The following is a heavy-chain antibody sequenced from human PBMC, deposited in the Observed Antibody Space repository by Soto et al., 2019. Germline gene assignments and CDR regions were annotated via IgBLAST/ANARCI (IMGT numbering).Heavy chain of an antibody. CDR1: GFTFSTCA. V-gene: IGHV3-23*01. D-gene: IGHD6-19*01. CDR2: ISDSSDST. J-gene: IGHJ4*02. Sequence: EVQLLESGGGLVPPGVSLRLSCATSGFTFSTCAMTWVRQTPGMGLQWVLVISDSSDSTYYADSVRGRFTISRDNSKYTVYLQLNNLGAEDTAIYYCAKDKPAAGNQRLVPIWGQGTLVTVYS. CDR3: AKDKPAAGNQRLVPI.